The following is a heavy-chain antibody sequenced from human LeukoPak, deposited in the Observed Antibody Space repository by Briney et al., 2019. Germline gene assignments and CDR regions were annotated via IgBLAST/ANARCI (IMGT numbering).Heavy chain of an antibody. J-gene: IGHJ4*02. CDR2: ISWNSGSI. Sequence: GGSLRLSCAASGFTFDDYAMHWVRQAPGKGLEWVSGISWNSGSIGYADSVKGRFTISRDNAKNSLYLQMNSLRAEDTALYYCAKSQYRSSPQIDYWGQGTLVTVSS. V-gene: IGHV3-9*01. CDR1: GFTFDDYA. D-gene: IGHD6-6*01. CDR3: AKSQYRSSPQIDY.